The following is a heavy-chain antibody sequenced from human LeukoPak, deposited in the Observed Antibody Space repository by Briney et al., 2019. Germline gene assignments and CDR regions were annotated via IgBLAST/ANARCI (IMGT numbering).Heavy chain of an antibody. D-gene: IGHD6-19*01. Sequence: SETLSLTCAVYGGSFSGCYWSWIRQPPGKGLEWIGEINHSGSTNYNPSLKSRVTLSVDTSKNQFSLKLSSVTAVDTAVYYCARSKGMAGDFDYWGQGTLVTVSS. CDR2: INHSGST. CDR1: GGSFSGCY. J-gene: IGHJ4*02. V-gene: IGHV4-34*01. CDR3: ARSKGMAGDFDY.